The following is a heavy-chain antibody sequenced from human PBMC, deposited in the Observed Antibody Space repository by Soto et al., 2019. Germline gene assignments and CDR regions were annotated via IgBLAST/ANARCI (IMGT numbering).Heavy chain of an antibody. Sequence: QVQLVQSGAEVKKPGFSVKVSCKASGGTFSSYTISWVRQAPGQGLEWMGRIIPILGIANYAQKFQGRVTITADKSTSTAYMELSSLRSEDTAVYYCARDEAVLWFGELFYYYMDVWGKGTTVTVSS. CDR1: GGTFSSYT. J-gene: IGHJ6*03. CDR2: IIPILGIA. CDR3: ARDEAVLWFGELFYYYMDV. D-gene: IGHD3-10*01. V-gene: IGHV1-69*08.